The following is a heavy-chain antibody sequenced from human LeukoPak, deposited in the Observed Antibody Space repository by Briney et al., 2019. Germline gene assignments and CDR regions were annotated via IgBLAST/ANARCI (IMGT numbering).Heavy chain of an antibody. D-gene: IGHD2-2*01. Sequence: PSETLSLTCTVSGGSISSYYWSWIRQPPGKGLEWIGYIYYSGSTNYNPSLKSRVTISVDTSKNQFSLKLSSVTAADTAVYYCARVPCSSTSCYPYYYYMDVWGKGPRSPSP. J-gene: IGHJ6*03. CDR3: ARVPCSSTSCYPYYYYMDV. CDR1: GGSISSYY. CDR2: IYYSGST. V-gene: IGHV4-59*01.